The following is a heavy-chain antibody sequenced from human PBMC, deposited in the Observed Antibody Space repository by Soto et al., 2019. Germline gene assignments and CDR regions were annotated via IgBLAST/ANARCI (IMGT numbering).Heavy chain of an antibody. D-gene: IGHD5-12*01. CDR3: ARESGGATATLDYYYFYMDV. Sequence: QVQLVQSGAEVRKPGASVTVSCRSSGDSFNDYYIHWVRQAPGQGFEWMGWINPNGGVTKYAQKFQGWVSMTRHTSNRTVYMQLSRLRSDDTAVYYCARESGGATATLDYYYFYMDVGGTGTTVTVSS. J-gene: IGHJ6*03. CDR2: INPNGGVT. V-gene: IGHV1-2*04. CDR1: GDSFNDYY.